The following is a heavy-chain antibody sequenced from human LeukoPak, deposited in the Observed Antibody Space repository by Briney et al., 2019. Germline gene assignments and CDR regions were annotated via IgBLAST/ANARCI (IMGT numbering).Heavy chain of an antibody. D-gene: IGHD6-19*01. J-gene: IGHJ4*02. V-gene: IGHV3-9*01. CDR2: ISWNGGFM. CDR1: GFKFDAYA. Sequence: PGRSLRLSCAASGFKFDAYAIHWVRQPPGKGLEWVSIISWNGGFMDYADSVKGRFTTSRDNVQNSVYLDMNSLKPEDTAFYFCAKVRGTYSSGFYFDSWGEGTLVTVSS. CDR3: AKVRGTYSSGFYFDS.